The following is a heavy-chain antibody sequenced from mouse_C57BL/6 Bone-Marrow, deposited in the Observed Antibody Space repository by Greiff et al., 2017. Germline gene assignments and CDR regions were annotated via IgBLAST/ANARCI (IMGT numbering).Heavy chain of an antibody. V-gene: IGHV1-69*01. J-gene: IGHJ3*01. CDR3: ARCAY. CDR1: GYTFTSYW. Sequence: QVQLQQPGAELVMPGASVKLSCKASGYTFTSYWMHWVKQRPGQGLEWIGEIDPSDSYTNYNQKFKGKSTLTVDNTSSTAYMQLSSLTSEDSAVYFCARCAYWGQGTLVTVSA. CDR2: IDPSDSYT.